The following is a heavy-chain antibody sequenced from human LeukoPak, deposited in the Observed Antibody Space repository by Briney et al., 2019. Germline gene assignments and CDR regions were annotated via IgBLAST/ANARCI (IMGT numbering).Heavy chain of an antibody. J-gene: IGHJ4*02. Sequence: SVKVSCKASGYTFTSYYMHWVRQAPGQGLEWMGIINPSGGSTSNAQKFQGRVTMTRDTSTSTVYMELSSLRSEDTAVYYCARAQLTTLFDYWGQGTLVTVSS. D-gene: IGHD3-22*01. CDR1: GYTFTSYY. CDR2: INPSGGST. V-gene: IGHV1-46*01. CDR3: ARAQLTTLFDY.